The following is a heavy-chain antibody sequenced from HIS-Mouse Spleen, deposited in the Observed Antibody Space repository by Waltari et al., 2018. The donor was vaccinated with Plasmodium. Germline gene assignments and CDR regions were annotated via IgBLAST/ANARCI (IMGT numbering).Heavy chain of an antibody. D-gene: IGHD1-26*01. V-gene: IGHV4-31*03. CDR1: GGSISSGGYY. CDR2: IYYSGST. Sequence: QVQLQESGPGLVKPSQTLSLTCSVSGGSISSGGYYWSWIRQHPGKGLEWIGYIYYSGSTYYNPSLKIRVTISVDTSKNQCSLKVNSVTAADTAVYYCARWVGNWFDPWGQGTLVTVSS. J-gene: IGHJ5*02. CDR3: ARWVGNWFDP.